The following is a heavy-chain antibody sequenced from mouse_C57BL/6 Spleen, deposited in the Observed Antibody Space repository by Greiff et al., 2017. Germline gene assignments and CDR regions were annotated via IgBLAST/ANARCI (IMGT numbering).Heavy chain of an antibody. D-gene: IGHD2-2*01. CDR2: ISDGGSYT. V-gene: IGHV5-4*01. J-gene: IGHJ3*01. Sequence: EVMLVESGGGLVKPGGSLKLSCAASGFTFSSYAMSWVRQTPEKRLEWVATISDGGSYTYYPDNVKGRFTISRDNAKNNLYLQMSHLKSEDTAMYYCAREGFMVTTGGWFAYWGQGTLVTVSA. CDR1: GFTFSSYA. CDR3: AREGFMVTTGGWFAY.